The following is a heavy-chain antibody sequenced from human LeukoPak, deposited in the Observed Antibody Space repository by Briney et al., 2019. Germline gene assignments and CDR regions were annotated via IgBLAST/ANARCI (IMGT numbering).Heavy chain of an antibody. D-gene: IGHD3-9*01. J-gene: IGHJ4*02. CDR3: ARAGNSFDTGYFFDY. CDR1: GGSIGNYY. V-gene: IGHV4-59*01. Sequence: SETLSLTCTVSGGSIGNYYWTWIRQPPGKGLEWIGYVYYTGSTYHNPSLKSRVTISLDTSKKQFSLKVTSVTAADTAVYYCARAGNSFDTGYFFDYWGQGTLVTVSS. CDR2: VYYTGST.